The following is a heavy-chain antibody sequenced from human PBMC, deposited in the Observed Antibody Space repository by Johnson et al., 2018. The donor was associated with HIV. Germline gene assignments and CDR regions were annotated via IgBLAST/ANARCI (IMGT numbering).Heavy chain of an antibody. D-gene: IGHD3-10*01. V-gene: IGHV3-13*01. CDR1: GFTFSSYD. CDR3: ARAPRFGRVRGSAFDI. Sequence: VQLVESGGDLVQPGGSLRLSCAASGFTFSSYDMHWVRQATGKGLEWVSAIGTAGDTYYPGSVKGRFTISSENAKNSLYLQLNSLSAGDTAVYYCARAPRFGRVRGSAFDIWGQGTMVTVSS. CDR2: IGTAGDT. J-gene: IGHJ3*02.